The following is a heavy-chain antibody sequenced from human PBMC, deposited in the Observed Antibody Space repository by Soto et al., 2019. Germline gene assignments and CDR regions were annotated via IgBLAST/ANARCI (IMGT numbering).Heavy chain of an antibody. Sequence: QVQLVQSGAEVKKPGSSVKVSCNASGGIFSSYAISWVRQAPGQGLEWMGGIIPIFGTANYAQKFQGRVTITADESTSTAYMELSSLRSEDTAVYYCARDPEWALGEYFQHWGQGTLVTVSS. CDR2: IIPIFGTA. V-gene: IGHV1-69*01. CDR3: ARDPEWALGEYFQH. D-gene: IGHD1-26*01. J-gene: IGHJ1*01. CDR1: GGIFSSYA.